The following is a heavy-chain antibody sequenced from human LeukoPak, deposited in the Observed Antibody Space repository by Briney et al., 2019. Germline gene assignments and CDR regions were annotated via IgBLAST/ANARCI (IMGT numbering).Heavy chain of an antibody. CDR2: IYYSGST. J-gene: IGHJ5*02. CDR3: LPYWFDP. V-gene: IGHV4-39*06. CDR1: GGSISSSSYY. Sequence: SETLSLTCTVSGGSISSSSYYWGWIRQPPGKGLEWIGSIYYSGSTYYNPSLKSRVTISVDTSKNTAVYYCARRRGEYYYDSSSLPYWFDPWGQGTLVTVSS. D-gene: IGHD3-22*01.